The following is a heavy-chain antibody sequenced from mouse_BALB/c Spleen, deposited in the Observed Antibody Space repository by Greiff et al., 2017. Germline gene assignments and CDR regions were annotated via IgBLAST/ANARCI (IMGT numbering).Heavy chain of an antibody. Sequence: VNVVESGPGLVAPSQSLSITCTVSGFSLTGYGVNWVRQPPGKGLEWLGMIWGDGSTDYNSALKSRLSISKDNSKSQVFLKMNSLQTDDTARYYCARDYDYDEGAYYYAMDYWGQGTSVTVSS. CDR1: GFSLTGYG. CDR2: IWGDGST. CDR3: ARDYDYDEGAYYYAMDY. V-gene: IGHV2-6-7*01. J-gene: IGHJ4*01. D-gene: IGHD2-4*01.